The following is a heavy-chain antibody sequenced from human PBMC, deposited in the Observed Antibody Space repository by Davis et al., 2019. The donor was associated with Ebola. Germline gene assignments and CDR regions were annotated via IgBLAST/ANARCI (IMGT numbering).Heavy chain of an antibody. J-gene: IGHJ6*02. D-gene: IGHD6-13*01. Sequence: ASVQVSCQASGYTFTGYYMHWVRQAPGQGLEWMGWINPNSGGTNYAQKFQGRVTMTRDTSISTAYMELSRLRSDDTAVYYCARDLIAAADRYYYYGMDVWGQGTTVTVSS. CDR3: ARDLIAAADRYYYYGMDV. V-gene: IGHV1-2*02. CDR1: GYTFTGYY. CDR2: INPNSGGT.